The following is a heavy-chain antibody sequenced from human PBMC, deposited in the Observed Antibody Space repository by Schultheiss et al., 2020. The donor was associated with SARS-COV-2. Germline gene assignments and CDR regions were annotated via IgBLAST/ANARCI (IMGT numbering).Heavy chain of an antibody. CDR1: GDSISSGGYY. D-gene: IGHD3-10*01. CDR3: ARHWGAMVRGVLQDWFDP. V-gene: IGHV4-39*01. Sequence: SETLSLTCTVSGDSISSGGYYWGWIRHHPGKGLEWIGYIYFTGNTHYNPSLKSRLAMSVDTSRNQFSLTLNSVTAADTATYYCARHWGAMVRGVLQDWFDPWGQGTLVTVSS. J-gene: IGHJ5*02. CDR2: IYFTGNT.